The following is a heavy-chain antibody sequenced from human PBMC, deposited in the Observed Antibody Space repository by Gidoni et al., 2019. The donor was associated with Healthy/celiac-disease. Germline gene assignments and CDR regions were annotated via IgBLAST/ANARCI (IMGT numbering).Heavy chain of an antibody. CDR2: IIPIFGTA. V-gene: IGHV1-69*01. D-gene: IGHD2-15*01. Sequence: QVQLVQSGAEVKKPGSSVKVSCKASGGTFSSYAISWVRQAPGQGLEWMGGIIPIFGTANYAQKFQGRVTITADESTSTAYMELSSLRSEDTAVYYCARQKVCSGGSCSPAWYFDLWGRGTLVTVSS. J-gene: IGHJ2*01. CDR1: GGTFSSYA. CDR3: ARQKVCSGGSCSPAWYFDL.